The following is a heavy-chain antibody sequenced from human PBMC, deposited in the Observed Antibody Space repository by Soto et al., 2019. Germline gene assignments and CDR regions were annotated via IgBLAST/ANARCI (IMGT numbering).Heavy chain of an antibody. D-gene: IGHD6-6*01. CDR3: ARKERGSSSLYY. CDR1: GGTFSSYA. V-gene: IGHV1-69*13. CDR2: IIPIFGTA. Sequence: ASVKVSCKASGGTFSSYAISWVRQAPGQGLEWMGGIIPIFGTANYAQKFQGRVTITADESTSTAYMELSSLRSEDPAVYYCARKERGSSSLYYWGQGTLVTVS. J-gene: IGHJ4*02.